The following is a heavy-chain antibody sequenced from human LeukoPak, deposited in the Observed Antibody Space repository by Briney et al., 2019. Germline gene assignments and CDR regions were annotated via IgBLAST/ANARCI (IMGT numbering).Heavy chain of an antibody. CDR1: GFTVSSTY. CDR3: ARVRTTYYDILTGYPDY. J-gene: IGHJ4*02. Sequence: GGSLRLSCAASGFTVSSTYMTWVRQAPGKGLDWVSVIYSGGSTYYADSVKGRFTISRDNSKNTLYLQMNSLRAEDTAVYYCARVRTTYYDILTGYPDYWGQGTLVTVSS. D-gene: IGHD3-9*01. CDR2: IYSGGST. V-gene: IGHV3-53*01.